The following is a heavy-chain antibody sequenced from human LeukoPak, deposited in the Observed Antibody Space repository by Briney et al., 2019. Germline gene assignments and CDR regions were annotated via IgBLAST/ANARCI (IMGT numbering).Heavy chain of an antibody. CDR2: IIPIFGTA. CDR1: GGTFSSYA. CDR3: ARALYSSGWYFPRY. V-gene: IGHV1-69*01. J-gene: IGHJ4*02. D-gene: IGHD6-19*01. Sequence: SVKVSCKASGGTFSSYAISWVRQAPGQGLEWMGGIIPIFGTANYAQKFQGSVTITADESTSTAYMEPSSLRSEDTAVYYCARALYSSGWYFPRYWGQGTLVTVSS.